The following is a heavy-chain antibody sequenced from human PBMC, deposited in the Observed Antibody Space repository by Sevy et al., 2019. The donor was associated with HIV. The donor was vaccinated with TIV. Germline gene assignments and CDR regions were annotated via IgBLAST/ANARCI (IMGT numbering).Heavy chain of an antibody. J-gene: IGHJ6*02. D-gene: IGHD5-12*01. CDR1: GDTFGNYA. CDR3: ARSNPDGYNYSYYYGMDV. V-gene: IGHV1-69*13. CDR2: IIPFFGSA. Sequence: ASVKVSCKASGDTFGNYAIAWVRQAPGQGLEWMGGIIPFFGSANSAQKFQDRLTITADVSTSTAYMELRSLRSEDTAVYYCARSNPDGYNYSYYYGMDVWGRGTTVTVSS.